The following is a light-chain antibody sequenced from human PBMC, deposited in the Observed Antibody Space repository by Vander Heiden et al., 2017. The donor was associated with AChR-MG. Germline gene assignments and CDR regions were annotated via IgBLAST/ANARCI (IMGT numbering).Light chain of an antibody. CDR1: QDIRTY. CDR2: DAS. Sequence: DIQMTQSPSSLSASVGDRVTLTCQASQDIRTYLNWYQHKVGKAPKLLIYDASNLETGVPSRFSGSGSGTDFTLTISSLQPEDSATYYCQQYDNLPQAVTFGPGTKVDVK. J-gene: IGKJ3*01. V-gene: IGKV1-33*01. CDR3: QQYDNLPQAVT.